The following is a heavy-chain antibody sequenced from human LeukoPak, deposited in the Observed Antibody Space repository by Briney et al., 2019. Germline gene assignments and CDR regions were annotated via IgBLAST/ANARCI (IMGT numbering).Heavy chain of an antibody. J-gene: IGHJ4*02. CDR3: AKYRSTSGYVDS. Sequence: PSETLSLTCAVYGGSFSGYYWSCIRQPPGKGLEWIGEINHSGSTNYNPSLKSRVTISGDTSKNHFSLKLSSVTAADTAVYYCAKYRSTSGYVDSWGQGTLVTVSS. CDR2: INHSGST. CDR1: GGSFSGYY. V-gene: IGHV4-34*01. D-gene: IGHD3-22*01.